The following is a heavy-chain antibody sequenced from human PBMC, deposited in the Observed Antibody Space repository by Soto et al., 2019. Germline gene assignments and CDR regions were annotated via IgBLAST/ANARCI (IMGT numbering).Heavy chain of an antibody. CDR3: ARDSPDIVGVGGAFDI. CDR2: ISSNGGST. D-gene: IGHD2-15*01. J-gene: IGHJ3*02. V-gene: IGHV3-64*01. CDR1: GFTFSSYA. Sequence: EVQLVESGGGLVQPGGSLRLSCAASGFTFSSYAMHWVRQAPGKGLEYVSAISSNGGSTYYANSVKGRFTISRDNSKNTLYLQMGSLRAEDMAVYYCARDSPDIVGVGGAFDIWGQGTMVTVSS.